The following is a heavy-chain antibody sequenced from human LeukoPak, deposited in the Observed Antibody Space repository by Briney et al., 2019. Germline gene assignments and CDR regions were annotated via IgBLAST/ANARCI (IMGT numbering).Heavy chain of an antibody. J-gene: IGHJ4*02. D-gene: IGHD1-1*01. CDR2: INHSGST. Sequence: SETLSLTCAVYGGSFTGYYWSWIRQPPGKGLEWIGEINHSGSTNYNPSLKSRVTISVDTSKNQFSLKLSSVTAADTAVYFCARVGTRLGLFYWGQGTLVTGSS. CDR1: GGSFTGYY. V-gene: IGHV4-34*01. CDR3: ARVGTRLGLFY.